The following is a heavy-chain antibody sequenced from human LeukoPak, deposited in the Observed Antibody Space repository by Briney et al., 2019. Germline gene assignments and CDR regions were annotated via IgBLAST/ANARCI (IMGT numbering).Heavy chain of an antibody. CDR3: AREGYSYGYTFDY. CDR1: GFTFSSYS. Sequence: GGSLRLSCAASGFTFSSYSMNWVRQAPGKGLEWVSSISSSSSYIYYADSVKGRFTISRDNAKNSLYLQMNSLRAEDTAVYYCAREGYSYGYTFDYWGRGTLVTVSS. CDR2: ISSSSSYI. V-gene: IGHV3-21*01. D-gene: IGHD5-18*01. J-gene: IGHJ4*02.